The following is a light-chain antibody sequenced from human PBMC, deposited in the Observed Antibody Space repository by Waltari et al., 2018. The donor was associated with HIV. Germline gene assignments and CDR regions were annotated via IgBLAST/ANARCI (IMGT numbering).Light chain of an antibody. J-gene: IGLJ1*01. V-gene: IGLV2-14*01. CDR3: SSYTSSSPPYV. CDR2: AVS. CDR1: SSDVGGYNY. Sequence: QSALTQPASVSGSPGQSITISCTGTSSDVGGYNYVSWYQQHPGKAPKRMIYAVSNRPSGVSNRFSGSKSGNTASLTISGLQAEDEADYYCSSYTSSSPPYVFGTGTKVTVL.